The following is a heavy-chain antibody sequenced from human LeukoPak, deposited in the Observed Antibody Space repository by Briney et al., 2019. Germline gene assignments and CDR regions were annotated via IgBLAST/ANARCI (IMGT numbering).Heavy chain of an antibody. D-gene: IGHD3-22*01. CDR1: GGSISSSSYY. Sequence: PSETLSLTCTVSGGSISSSSYYWGRVRQPPGKGLEWIGSIYYSGSTYYNPSLKSRVTISVDTSKNQFSLKLSSVTAADTAVYYCARQSYYDSSGYYHYWGQGTLVTVSS. J-gene: IGHJ4*02. CDR3: ARQSYYDSSGYYHY. CDR2: IYYSGST. V-gene: IGHV4-39*01.